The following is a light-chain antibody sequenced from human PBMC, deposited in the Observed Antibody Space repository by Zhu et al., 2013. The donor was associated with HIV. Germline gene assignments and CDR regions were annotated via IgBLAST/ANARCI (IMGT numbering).Light chain of an antibody. Sequence: PGERATLSCRASQTIGNSLVWYQQKPGQAPRLLIYDAFKRATGIPARFSGSGSGTDFTLTISSLEPEDFTIYYCQHRGQWPPYTFGQGTKLEIK. V-gene: IGKV3-11*01. CDR2: DAF. J-gene: IGKJ2*01. CDR1: QTIGNS. CDR3: QHRGQWPPYT.